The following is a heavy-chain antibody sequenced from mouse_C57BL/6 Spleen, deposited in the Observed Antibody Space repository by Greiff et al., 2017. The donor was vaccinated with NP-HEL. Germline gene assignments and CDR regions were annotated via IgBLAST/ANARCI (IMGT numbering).Heavy chain of an antibody. J-gene: IGHJ4*01. D-gene: IGHD1-1*01. V-gene: IGHV1-42*01. CDR1: GYSFTGYY. CDR3: ARWSTVEAKNAMDY. CDR2: INPSTGGT. Sequence: VQLQQSGPELVKPGASVKISCKASGYSFTGYYMNWVKQSPEKSLEWIGEINPSTGGTTYNQKFKAKATLTVDKSSSTAYMQLKSLTSEDSAVYYCARWSTVEAKNAMDYWGQGTSVTVAS.